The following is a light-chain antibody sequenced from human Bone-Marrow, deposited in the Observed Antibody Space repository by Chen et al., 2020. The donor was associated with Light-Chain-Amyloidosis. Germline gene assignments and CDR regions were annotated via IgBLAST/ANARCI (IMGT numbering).Light chain of an antibody. Sequence: QSALTHPASVSGSPGQSSTISCTGTSSDVGGYNYVSWYQHHPGEAPKLMIYEVSNRPSGVSNRFSGSKSGNTASLTISGLQAEDEADYYCSSFTSRSTRVFGGGTKLTVL. V-gene: IGLV2-14*01. J-gene: IGLJ3*02. CDR1: SSDVGGYNY. CDR2: EVS. CDR3: SSFTSRSTRV.